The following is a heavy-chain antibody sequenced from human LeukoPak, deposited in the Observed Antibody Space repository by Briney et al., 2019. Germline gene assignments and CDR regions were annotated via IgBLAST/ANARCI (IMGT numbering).Heavy chain of an antibody. D-gene: IGHD1-26*01. CDR1: GFTFSDYY. J-gene: IGHJ1*01. CDR2: ARNKANSHTT. Sequence: GGSLRLSCVASGFTFSDYYMDWVRQAPGKGLEWVGRARNKANSHTTEYAASVKGRFIISRDDSKSSLYLQMNSLKTEDTAVYYCAKGPTPSRFVGATTQYFQDWGQGTLVTVSS. V-gene: IGHV3-72*01. CDR3: AKGPTPSRFVGATTQYFQD.